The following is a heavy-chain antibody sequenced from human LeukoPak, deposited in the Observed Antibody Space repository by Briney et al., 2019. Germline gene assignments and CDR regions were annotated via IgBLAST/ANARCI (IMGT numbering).Heavy chain of an antibody. CDR3: ARLDSSGYYTLDV. CDR2: IYYSGST. D-gene: IGHD3-22*01. J-gene: IGHJ6*02. CDR1: GGSVSSRSYY. Sequence: PSETLSLTCTVSGGSVSSRSYYWGWIRQPPGEGLEWIGSIYYSGSTYYNPSLESRVTISVDTSKNQFSLKLSSVTAADTAVYYCARLDSSGYYTLDVWGQGTTVTVSS. V-gene: IGHV4-39*01.